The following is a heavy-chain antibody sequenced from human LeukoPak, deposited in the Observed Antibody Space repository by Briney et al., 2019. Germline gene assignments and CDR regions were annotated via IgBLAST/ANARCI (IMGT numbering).Heavy chain of an antibody. Sequence: SVKVSCKASGGTFSSYAISWVRQAPGQGLEWMGGIIPIFGTANYAQKFQGRVTITAHESTSTAYMELSSLRSEDTAVYYCARLAAVAGTYYFDYWGQGTLVTVSS. D-gene: IGHD6-19*01. CDR1: GGTFSSYA. CDR2: IIPIFGTA. V-gene: IGHV1-69*01. CDR3: ARLAAVAGTYYFDY. J-gene: IGHJ4*02.